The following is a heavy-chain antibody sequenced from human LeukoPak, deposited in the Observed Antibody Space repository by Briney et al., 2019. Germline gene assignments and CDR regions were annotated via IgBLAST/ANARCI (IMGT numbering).Heavy chain of an antibody. D-gene: IGHD3-10*01. J-gene: IGHJ6*03. Sequence: GGSLRLSCAASGFTFSDYYMSWIRQAPGKGPEWVSYISSSGSTIYYADSVKGRFTISRDNAENSLYLQMNSLRAEDTAVYYCARASYGSGISYYYYYMDVWGKGTTVTISS. CDR3: ARASYGSGISYYYYYMDV. V-gene: IGHV3-11*01. CDR1: GFTFSDYY. CDR2: ISSSGSTI.